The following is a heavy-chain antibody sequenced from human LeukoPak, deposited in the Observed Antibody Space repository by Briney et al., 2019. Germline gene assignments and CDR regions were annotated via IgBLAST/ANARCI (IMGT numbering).Heavy chain of an antibody. CDR3: AGDVSVGTANLDY. V-gene: IGHV3-33*01. Sequence: GGSLRLSCAASGFSFSSYGMHWVRQAPGKGLEWVAIIWYDGSKKYYADSMKGRFTISRDNSKDTLFLQMNSLRAEDTAVYYCAGDVSVGTANLDYWGQGTPVTVSS. CDR2: IWYDGSKK. D-gene: IGHD1-1*01. J-gene: IGHJ4*02. CDR1: GFSFSSYG.